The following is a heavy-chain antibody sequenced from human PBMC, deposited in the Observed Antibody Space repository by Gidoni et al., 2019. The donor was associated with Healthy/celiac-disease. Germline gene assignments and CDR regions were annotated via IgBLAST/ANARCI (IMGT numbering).Heavy chain of an antibody. D-gene: IGHD6-6*01. CDR1: GFNFSSYS. CDR3: ARDKYSSSSFLGV. Sequence: EVQLVESGGGLVKPGGSLRLSCAAAGFNFSSYSMNWVRQAPGKGLEWVSSISSSISYIYYAASVKGRFTISRDNAKNSLYLQMNSLRAEDTAVYYCARDKYSSSSFLGVWGKGTTVTVSS. J-gene: IGHJ6*04. V-gene: IGHV3-21*01. CDR2: ISSSISYI.